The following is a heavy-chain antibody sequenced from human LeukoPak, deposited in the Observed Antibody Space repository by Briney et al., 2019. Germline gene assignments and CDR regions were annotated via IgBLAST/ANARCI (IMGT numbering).Heavy chain of an antibody. Sequence: GGTLRLSCAASGFTFSSYGMSWVRQAPGKGLEWVSAISGSGGSTYYADSVKGRFTISRDNSKNTLYLQMNSLRAEDTAVYYCARLTRYYFDYWGQGTLVTVSS. CDR2: ISGSGGST. J-gene: IGHJ4*02. CDR3: ARLTRYYFDY. V-gene: IGHV3-23*01. CDR1: GFTFSSYG.